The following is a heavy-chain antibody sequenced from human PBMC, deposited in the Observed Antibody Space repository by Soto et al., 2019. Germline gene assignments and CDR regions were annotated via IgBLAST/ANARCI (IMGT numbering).Heavy chain of an antibody. V-gene: IGHV4-30-4*01. J-gene: IGHJ4*02. Sequence: QVQLQESGPGLVKPSQTLSLTCTVSGGSISSGDYYWSWIRQPPGKGLEWIGYIYYSGSTYYNPSLKRRVTISVDTSKTQFPLKLSSVTAADTAVYYCARGRGVDTAMVFDYWGQGTLVTVSS. CDR3: ARGRGVDTAMVFDY. D-gene: IGHD5-18*01. CDR1: GGSISSGDYY. CDR2: IYYSGST.